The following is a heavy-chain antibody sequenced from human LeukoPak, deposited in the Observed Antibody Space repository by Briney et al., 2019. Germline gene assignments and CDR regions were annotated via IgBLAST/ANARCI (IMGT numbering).Heavy chain of an antibody. Sequence: GGSLRLSCAASGFSLTTYGTHWLRQAPGKGLEWVAVIWYDGSRKFYGDSVKGRFTVSRDTSENAMYLQMNTLRVDDTAVYYCARDGGSGIDYWGQGTLVTVSS. CDR3: ARDGGSGIDY. V-gene: IGHV3-33*01. CDR1: GFSLTTYG. D-gene: IGHD3-10*01. J-gene: IGHJ4*02. CDR2: IWYDGSRK.